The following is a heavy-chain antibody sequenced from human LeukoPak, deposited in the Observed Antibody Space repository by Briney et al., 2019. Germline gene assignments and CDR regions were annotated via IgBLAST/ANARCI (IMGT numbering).Heavy chain of an antibody. CDR2: THPSGNT. CDR1: GGSNNSYY. CDR3: ARKAPKKGWFDP. V-gene: IGHV4-4*09. Sequence: SETLSLSCTVSGGSNNSYYWSWIRQPPGKGLEWIGYTHPSGNTNYSPSLKSRVTISIDMSRNQFSLKLSSVTAADTAVYCARKAPKKGWFDPWGRGTLVTVSS. J-gene: IGHJ5*02.